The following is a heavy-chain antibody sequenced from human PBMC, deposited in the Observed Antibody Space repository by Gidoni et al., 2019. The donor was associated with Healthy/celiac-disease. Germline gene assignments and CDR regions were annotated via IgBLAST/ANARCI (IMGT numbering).Heavy chain of an antibody. CDR1: GYTFTSYY. CDR2: INPSGGST. Sequence: QVQLVQSGAEVKKPGASVKVSCKASGYTFTSYYMHWVRQAPGKGLEWMGIINPSGGSTSYEQKFQGRVTMTRDTSTSTVYMELSSLRSEDTAVYYCARDSRGVAYKGEYNWFDPWGQGTLVTVSS. CDR3: ARDSRGVAYKGEYNWFDP. V-gene: IGHV1-46*03. J-gene: IGHJ5*02. D-gene: IGHD3-16*01.